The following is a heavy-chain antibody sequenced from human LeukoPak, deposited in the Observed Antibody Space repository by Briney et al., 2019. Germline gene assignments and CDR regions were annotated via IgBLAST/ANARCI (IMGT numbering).Heavy chain of an antibody. CDR2: IWEDGTNI. Sequence: SGGSLRLSCEASGFSFSIYGMHWVRQAPGKGLEWVAAIWEDGTNIHYADSVQGRFTISRDNSKNRLYLQMNNLRAENTAVYFCARVGYNTGWYEYWGQGTLVTVSS. CDR1: GFSFSIYG. D-gene: IGHD6-19*01. V-gene: IGHV3-33*01. J-gene: IGHJ4*02. CDR3: ARVGYNTGWYEY.